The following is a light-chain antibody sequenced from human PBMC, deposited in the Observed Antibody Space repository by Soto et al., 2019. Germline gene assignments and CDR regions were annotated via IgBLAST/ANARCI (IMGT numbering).Light chain of an antibody. J-gene: IGLJ1*01. CDR2: DVS. CDR3: SSYTSISTLLYV. Sequence: QSALTQPASVSGSPGQSITISCTGTSSDVGGYNYVSWYQQHPGKAPKLMIYDVSNRPSGVSNRFSGSKSGNTASLTISGLQAEDEADSYCSSYTSISTLLYVFGTGTKLTVL. CDR1: SSDVGGYNY. V-gene: IGLV2-14*01.